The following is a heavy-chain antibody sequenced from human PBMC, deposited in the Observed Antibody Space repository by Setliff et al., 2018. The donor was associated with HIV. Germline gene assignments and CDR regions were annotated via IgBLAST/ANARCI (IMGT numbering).Heavy chain of an antibody. CDR2: IYTSRGT. CDR3: AREGKTALVTKYFDY. J-gene: IGHJ4*01. V-gene: IGHV4-4*09. Sequence: PSETLSLTCTVSGGSISGYHWNWLRQTPGKGLEWIGYIYTSRGTNYNHSLRTRVIISVDTSNQFSLKLSSVTAADTAVYYCAREGKTALVTKYFDYWGHGKLVTVSS. D-gene: IGHD5-18*01. CDR1: GGSISGYH.